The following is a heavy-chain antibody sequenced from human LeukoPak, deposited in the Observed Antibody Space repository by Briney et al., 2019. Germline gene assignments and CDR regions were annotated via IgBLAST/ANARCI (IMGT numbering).Heavy chain of an antibody. D-gene: IGHD1-7*01. CDR3: ARSWRGANYD. CDR2: INHSGST. Sequence: PSETLSLTCAVYGGSFSGYYWSWIRQPPGKGLEWIGEINHSGSTNYNPSLKSRVTISVDTSKNQFSLKLSSVTAADTAVYYCARSWRGANYDWGQGTLVTVSS. J-gene: IGHJ4*02. CDR1: GGSFSGYY. V-gene: IGHV4-34*01.